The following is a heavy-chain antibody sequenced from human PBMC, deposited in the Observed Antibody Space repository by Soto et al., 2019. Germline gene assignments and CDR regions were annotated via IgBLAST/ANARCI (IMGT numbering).Heavy chain of an antibody. J-gene: IGHJ4*02. CDR3: ARMNYYDTSGYPFDY. V-gene: IGHV4-59*01. D-gene: IGHD3-22*01. CDR2: IYFRGTT. CDR1: GGSISSYY. Sequence: LSLTCTVSGGSISSYYWSWIRQPPGKGLEWIGYIYFRGTTNYNPSLKSRVTMSADTSKNQFSLKLNSVTAADTAVYYCARMNYYDTSGYPFDYWGQGMMVTVSS.